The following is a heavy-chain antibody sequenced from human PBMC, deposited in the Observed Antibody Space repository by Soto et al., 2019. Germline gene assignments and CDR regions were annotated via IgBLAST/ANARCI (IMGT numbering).Heavy chain of an antibody. J-gene: IGHJ6*02. CDR1: GFTFSSCA. CDR2: IIDSGGST. D-gene: IGHD2-15*01. Sequence: GGSLRLSCAASGFTFSSCAMGWVRQAPGKGLEWVSDIIDSGGSTYYADYVKGRFTISRDNSKNTLYLQMNSLRAEDTAVYYCARDHVVVAATFRASYYGMDVWGQGTTVTVSS. V-gene: IGHV3-23*01. CDR3: ARDHVVVAATFRASYYGMDV.